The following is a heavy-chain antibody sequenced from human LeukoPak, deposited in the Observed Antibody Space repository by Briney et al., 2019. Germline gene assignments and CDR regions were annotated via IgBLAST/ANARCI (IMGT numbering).Heavy chain of an antibody. V-gene: IGHV4-34*01. CDR2: INHSGST. J-gene: IGHJ4*02. CDR1: GGSFSGYY. D-gene: IGHD3-16*01. Sequence: PSETLSLTCAVYGGSFSGYYWSWIRQPPGKGLEWIGEINHSGSTNYNPSLKGRVTISVDTSKNQFSLKLSSVTAADTAVYYCAGGRKETDYWGQGTLVTVSS. CDR3: AGGRKETDY.